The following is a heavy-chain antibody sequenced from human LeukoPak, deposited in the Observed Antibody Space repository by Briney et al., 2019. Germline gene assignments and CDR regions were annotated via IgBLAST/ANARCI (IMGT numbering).Heavy chain of an antibody. CDR1: GFRFDDYA. CDR3: TKDVADYVWGDYRHFDM. V-gene: IGHV3-9*01. D-gene: IGHD3-16*01. Sequence: GGSLRLSCAASGFRFDDYAMHCVRQSPRKGLEWVAGITWNSDFTALADSVKGRFTISRDNANNSVYLHMNTLTPDDTAVYYCTKDVADYVWGDYRHFDMWGQGTLVTVSA. J-gene: IGHJ4*02. CDR2: ITWNSDFT.